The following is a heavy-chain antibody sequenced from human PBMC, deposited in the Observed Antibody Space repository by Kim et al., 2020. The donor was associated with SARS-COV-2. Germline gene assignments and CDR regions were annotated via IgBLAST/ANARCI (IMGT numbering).Heavy chain of an antibody. CDR1: GFTFSSYA. CDR2: ISGSGGST. J-gene: IGHJ4*02. CDR3: AKIGQPGYCSGGSCLQPRNY. Sequence: GGSLRLSCAASGFTFSSYAMSWVRQAPGKGLEWVSAISGSGGSTYYADSVKGRFTISRDNSKNTLYLQMNSMRAEDTDVYSCAKIGQPGYCSGGSCLQPRNYWCQGTMVNVS. V-gene: IGHV3-23*01. D-gene: IGHD2-15*01.